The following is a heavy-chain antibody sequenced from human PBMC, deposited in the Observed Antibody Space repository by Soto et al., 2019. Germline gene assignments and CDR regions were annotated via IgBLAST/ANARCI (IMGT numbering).Heavy chain of an antibody. CDR3: ARDRAVLLWFGDSPPHDAFDI. Sequence: QVQLQQWGAGLLKPSETLSLTCAVYGGSFSGYYWSWIRQPPGKGLEWIGEINHSGSTNYNPSLKSRVTISVDTSKNQFSRKLSPVTAADTAVYYCARDRAVLLWFGDSPPHDAFDIWGQGTMVTVSS. CDR2: INHSGST. J-gene: IGHJ3*02. D-gene: IGHD3-10*01. V-gene: IGHV4-34*01. CDR1: GGSFSGYY.